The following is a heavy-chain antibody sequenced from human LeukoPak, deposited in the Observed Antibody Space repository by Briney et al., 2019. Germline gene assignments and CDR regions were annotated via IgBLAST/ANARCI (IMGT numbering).Heavy chain of an antibody. Sequence: GGSLRLSCAASGFTVSSNYMSWVRQAPGKGLEWVSVIYSGGSTYYADSVKGRFTISRDNSKNTLYLQMNSLRAEDTAVYYCARVVRGYYFDYWGQGTLVTVSS. D-gene: IGHD3-10*01. V-gene: IGHV3-66*01. J-gene: IGHJ4*02. CDR2: IYSGGST. CDR1: GFTVSSNY. CDR3: ARVVRGYYFDY.